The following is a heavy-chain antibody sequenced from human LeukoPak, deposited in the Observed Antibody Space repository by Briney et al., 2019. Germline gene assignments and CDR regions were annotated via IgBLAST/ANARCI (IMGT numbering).Heavy chain of an antibody. D-gene: IGHD3-3*01. CDR1: GFTFSSYG. V-gene: IGHV3-30*03. Sequence: GRSLRLSCAASGFTFSSYGMHWVRQAPGKGLEWVAVISYDGSNKYYADSVKGRFTISRDNSKNTLYLQMNSLRAEDTAVYYCARDGRLKYDFWSGYYDYWGQGTLVTVSS. J-gene: IGHJ4*02. CDR3: ARDGRLKYDFWSGYYDY. CDR2: ISYDGSNK.